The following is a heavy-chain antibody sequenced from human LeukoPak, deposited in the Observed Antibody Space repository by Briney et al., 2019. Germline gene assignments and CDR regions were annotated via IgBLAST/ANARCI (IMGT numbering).Heavy chain of an antibody. D-gene: IGHD6-6*01. CDR3: AKDIIAARPTTFGDY. CDR2: IYHSGST. CDR1: GGSISSSNW. J-gene: IGHJ4*02. V-gene: IGHV4-4*02. Sequence: PSGTLSLTCAVSGGSISSSNWWSWVRQPPGKGLEWIGEIYHSGSTNYNPSLKSRVTISVDKSKNQFSLKLSSVTAADTAVYYCAKDIIAARPTTFGDYWGQGTLVTVSS.